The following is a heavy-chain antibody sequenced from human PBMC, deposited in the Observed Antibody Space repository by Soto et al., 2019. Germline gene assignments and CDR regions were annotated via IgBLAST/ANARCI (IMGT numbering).Heavy chain of an antibody. J-gene: IGHJ6*02. Sequence: PGESLKISCNGSGYSFTNYWISWVRQMPGKGLEWMGKIDPSDSYTNYSPSFQGHVTVSADKSSSTAYLQWSSLKASDTAIYYCARHNYCSSTSCFYYYGMDVWGQGTTATVSS. V-gene: IGHV5-10-1*01. CDR1: GYSFTNYW. CDR3: ARHNYCSSTSCFYYYGMDV. CDR2: IDPSDSYT. D-gene: IGHD2-2*01.